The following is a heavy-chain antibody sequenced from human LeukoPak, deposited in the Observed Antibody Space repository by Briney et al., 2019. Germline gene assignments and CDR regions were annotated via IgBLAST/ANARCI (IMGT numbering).Heavy chain of an antibody. CDR2: INHSGST. Sequence: PSETLSLTCAVYGGSFSGYYWSWIRQPPGKGLEWIGEINHSGSTNYNPSLKSRVTISVDTSKNQFSLKLSSVTAADTAVYYCARTLRKQRKLLDYWGQGTLVTVSS. J-gene: IGHJ4*02. CDR3: ARTLRKQRKLLDY. V-gene: IGHV4-34*01. CDR1: GGSFSGYY. D-gene: IGHD6-25*01.